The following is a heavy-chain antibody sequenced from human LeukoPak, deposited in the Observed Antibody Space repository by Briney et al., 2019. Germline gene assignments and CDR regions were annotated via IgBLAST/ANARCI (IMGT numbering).Heavy chain of an antibody. CDR3: TRDLSRVADY. V-gene: IGHV1-18*01. Sequence: ASVKVSCKASGYTFTTYGISWVRQAPGQGLEWMGWISAYNGDTNYAQNLQGRVTMTTDTSTSTAYMELRSLRSDDTAVYYCTRDLSRVADYWGQGTLVTVSS. J-gene: IGHJ4*02. D-gene: IGHD2-21*01. CDR1: GYTFTTYG. CDR2: ISAYNGDT.